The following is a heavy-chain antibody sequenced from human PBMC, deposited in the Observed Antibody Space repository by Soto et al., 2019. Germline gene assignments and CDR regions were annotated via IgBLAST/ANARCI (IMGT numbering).Heavy chain of an antibody. V-gene: IGHV4-31*03. CDR1: GGSINSGGYY. CDR3: AGNYYNSKVYGY. Sequence: PSETLSLTCTVSGGSINSGGYYWIWIRQHPGKGLEWIGYINYSGSTNYNPSLKSRVIISRDTSKNQLSLNLSSVTAADTAIYYCAGNYYNSKVYGYWGQGTLVTVSS. J-gene: IGHJ4*02. CDR2: INYSGST. D-gene: IGHD3-22*01.